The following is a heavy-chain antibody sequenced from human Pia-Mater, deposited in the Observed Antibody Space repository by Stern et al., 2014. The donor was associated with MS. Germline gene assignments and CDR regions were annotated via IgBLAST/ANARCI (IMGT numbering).Heavy chain of an antibody. V-gene: IGHV3-30*03. CDR1: GFSFSDSG. CDR2: ISCVGGNK. J-gene: IGHJ6*02. Sequence: VQLVESGGGVVQPGRPLPLSCAASGFSFSDSGMHWVRQAPGKGLEWVADISCVGGNKNYGACVKGRFIVARDKENNTLFLQMLSLRPEDTAVYYCMGVGDAMHVWGQGTPVIVSS. CDR3: MGVGDAMHV.